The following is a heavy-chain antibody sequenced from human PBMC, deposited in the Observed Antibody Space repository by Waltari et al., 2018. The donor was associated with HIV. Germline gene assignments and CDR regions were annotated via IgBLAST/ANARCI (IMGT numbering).Heavy chain of an antibody. J-gene: IGHJ3*02. D-gene: IGHD3-22*01. CDR3: ARGYSYDRSGEAFDI. CDR2: MNPNSGNT. Sequence: QVQLVQSGAEVKKPGASVKVSCKASGYTFTNYDIYWVGQSTGQGLEWMGWMNPNSGNTGYAQKFQGRVTMTRNTSISTAYMELSSLRSEDTAVYYCARGYSYDRSGEAFDIWGQGTMVTVSS. CDR1: GYTFTNYD. V-gene: IGHV1-8*01.